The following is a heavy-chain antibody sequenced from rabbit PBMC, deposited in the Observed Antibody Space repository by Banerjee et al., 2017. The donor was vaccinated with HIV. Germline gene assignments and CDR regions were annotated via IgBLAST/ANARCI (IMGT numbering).Heavy chain of an antibody. Sequence: QSLEESGGDLVKPGASLTLTCTASGFSFSSSDYMCWVRQAPGKGLEWIACIYTSSGTTYYASWAKGRFTISKTSSTTVTLQMTSLTAADTATYFCARDYAGYVAGTTVTRLDLWGQGTLVTVS. CDR1: GFSFSSSDY. CDR3: ARDYAGYVAGTTVTRLDL. V-gene: IGHV1S40*01. CDR2: IYTSSGTT. D-gene: IGHD7-1*01. J-gene: IGHJ3*01.